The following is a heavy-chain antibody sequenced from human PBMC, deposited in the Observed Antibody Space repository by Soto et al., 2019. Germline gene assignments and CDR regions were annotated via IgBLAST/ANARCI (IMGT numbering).Heavy chain of an antibody. D-gene: IGHD3-22*01. J-gene: IGHJ3*02. CDR2: IIPIFGTA. Sequence: GASVKVSCKASGGTFSSYAISWVRQAPGQGLEWMGGIIPIFGTANYAQKFQGRVTITADESTSTAYMELSSLRSEDTAVYYCVLRYDSSGYRLSLGAFDIWGQGTMVTVSS. V-gene: IGHV1-69*13. CDR1: GGTFSSYA. CDR3: VLRYDSSGYRLSLGAFDI.